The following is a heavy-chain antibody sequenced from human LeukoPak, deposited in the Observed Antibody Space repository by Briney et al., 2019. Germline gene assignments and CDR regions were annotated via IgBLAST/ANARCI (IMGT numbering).Heavy chain of an antibody. D-gene: IGHD6-19*01. V-gene: IGHV1-18*01. Sequence: GASVKVSCKASGYTFISYDISWVRQAPGQGLEWMGWISAYNGNTNYAQKLQGRVTMTTDTSTSTVYMEVRSLRSEDTAVYYCAREGYRQWPVGYYFDYWGQGTLVTVSS. CDR1: GYTFISYD. CDR2: ISAYNGNT. J-gene: IGHJ4*02. CDR3: AREGYRQWPVGYYFDY.